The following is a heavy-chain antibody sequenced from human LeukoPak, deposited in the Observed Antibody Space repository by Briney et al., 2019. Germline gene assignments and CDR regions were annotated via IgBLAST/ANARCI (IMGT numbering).Heavy chain of an antibody. CDR1: GFTFSNAW. Sequence: PGGSLRLSCAASGFTFSNAWMSWVRQAPGKGLEWVGRIKSKTDGGTTDHAAPVKGRFTISRDDSKNTLYLQMNSLKTEDTAVYYCTTDGCSSTSCHYSFDYWGQGTLVTVSS. J-gene: IGHJ4*02. V-gene: IGHV3-15*01. CDR3: TTDGCSSTSCHYSFDY. D-gene: IGHD2-2*01. CDR2: IKSKTDGGTT.